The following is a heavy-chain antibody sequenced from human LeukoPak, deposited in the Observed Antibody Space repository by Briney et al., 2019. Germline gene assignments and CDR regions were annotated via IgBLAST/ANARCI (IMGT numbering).Heavy chain of an antibody. CDR1: GFDFATYW. Sequence: GGSLRLSCAASGFDFATYWMFWVRQAPGKGLVWVAQINSDGSGATYGDSAKGRFSISRDNAKNTLFLYMSGLRAEDTAVYYCARGTSTAPGIDYWGRGTLVAVSS. V-gene: IGHV3-74*01. CDR3: ARGTSTAPGIDY. J-gene: IGHJ4*02. D-gene: IGHD6-13*01. CDR2: INSDGSGA.